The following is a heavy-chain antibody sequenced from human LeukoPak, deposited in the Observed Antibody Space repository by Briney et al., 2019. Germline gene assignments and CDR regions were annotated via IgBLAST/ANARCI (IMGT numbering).Heavy chain of an antibody. D-gene: IGHD6-19*01. Sequence: GASVSVSCTPSGYTFTPYDINTVRQATGQGLEWMGWMNPNSGNTGYAQKFQGRVTMTRNTSISTAYMELSSLRSEDTAVYYCARSGWYIDPCGQGTLVTVSS. J-gene: IGHJ5*02. CDR2: MNPNSGNT. V-gene: IGHV1-8*01. CDR1: GYTFTPYD. CDR3: ARSGWYIDP.